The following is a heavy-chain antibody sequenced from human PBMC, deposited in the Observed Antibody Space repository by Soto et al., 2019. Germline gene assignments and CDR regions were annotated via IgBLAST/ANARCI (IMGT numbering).Heavy chain of an antibody. Sequence: EVPLVESGGGLVQPGGSLRLSCAASGFTVSSNYMSWVRQAPGKGQEWVSVIYSGGTTYYADSVKGRFTISRDNSKNTLYLQMNSLRAEDTAVYYCARNGDSSDYRGWFDPWGQGTLVTVSS. D-gene: IGHD3-22*01. CDR1: GFTVSSNY. CDR2: IYSGGTT. V-gene: IGHV3-66*01. CDR3: ARNGDSSDYRGWFDP. J-gene: IGHJ5*02.